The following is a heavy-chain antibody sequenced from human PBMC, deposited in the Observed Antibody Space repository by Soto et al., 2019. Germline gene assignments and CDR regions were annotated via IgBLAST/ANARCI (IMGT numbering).Heavy chain of an antibody. D-gene: IGHD2-15*01. V-gene: IGHV1-8*01. CDR1: GYTFTSYD. J-gene: IGHJ3*02. Sequence: QVQLVQSGAEVKKPGASVKVSCKASGYTFTSYDINWVRQATGQGLEWMGWMNPNSGNTGYAQKFQGRVTMTRNTSIGTAYMELSSLRSEDTAVYYCARAKGERYCSGGSCYPKGDAFDIWGQGTMVTVSS. CDR2: MNPNSGNT. CDR3: ARAKGERYCSGGSCYPKGDAFDI.